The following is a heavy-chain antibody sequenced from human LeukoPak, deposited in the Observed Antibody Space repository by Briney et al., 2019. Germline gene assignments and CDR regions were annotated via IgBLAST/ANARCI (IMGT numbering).Heavy chain of an antibody. CDR2: ISSSSSYI. CDR3: ARATDSRGYYYYYYYMDV. V-gene: IGHV3-21*01. D-gene: IGHD1-1*01. Sequence: GGSLRLSCAASGFTFSSYSMNWVRQAPGKGLEWVSSISSSSSYIYYADSVKGRFTISRDNAKNSLYLQMNSLRAEDTAVHYCARATDSRGYYYYYYYMDVWGKGTTVTVSS. J-gene: IGHJ6*03. CDR1: GFTFSSYS.